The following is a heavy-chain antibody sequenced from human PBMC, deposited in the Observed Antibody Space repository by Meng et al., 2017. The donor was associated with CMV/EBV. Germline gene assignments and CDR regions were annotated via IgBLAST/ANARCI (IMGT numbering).Heavy chain of an antibody. CDR3: AKDISYGGNGPFDY. CDR1: GFTFDDYT. D-gene: IGHD4-23*01. CDR2: ISWDGGST. Sequence: GESLKISCAASGFTFDDYTMHWVRQAPGKGLEWVSLISWDGGSTYYADSVKGRFTISRDNSKNSLYLQMNSLRTEDTALYYCAKDISYGGNGPFDYWGQGTLVTVSS. J-gene: IGHJ4*02. V-gene: IGHV3-43*01.